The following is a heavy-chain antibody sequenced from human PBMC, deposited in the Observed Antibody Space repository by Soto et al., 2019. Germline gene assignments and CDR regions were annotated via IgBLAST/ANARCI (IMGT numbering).Heavy chain of an antibody. CDR3: ASLLGDHTPLKYSYGMDV. D-gene: IGHD2-8*02. CDR2: IYYSGIT. V-gene: IGHV4-59*01. Sequence: SETLSLTGTVSGGSISSYYCSWIRQPPWKGLEWIGYIYYSGITNYNPSLKSRVTISVDTSKNQFSLKLSSVTAADTAVYYCASLLGDHTPLKYSYGMDVWGQGTTVTVSS. CDR1: GGSISSYY. J-gene: IGHJ6*02.